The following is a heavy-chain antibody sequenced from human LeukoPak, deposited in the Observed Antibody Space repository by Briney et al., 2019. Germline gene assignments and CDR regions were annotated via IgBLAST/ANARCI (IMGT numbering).Heavy chain of an antibody. CDR2: INPNRGGT. Sequence: ASVKVSCKASGYPFTDYYMHWVRQAPGQGLEWMGWINPNRGGTDYAQKFQGRVTMTSDTSISTAYMELSRLRYDDTAVYYCASGYRFRNWGQGTLVTVSS. CDR1: GYPFTDYY. CDR3: ASGYRFRN. D-gene: IGHD5-18*01. V-gene: IGHV1-2*02. J-gene: IGHJ4*02.